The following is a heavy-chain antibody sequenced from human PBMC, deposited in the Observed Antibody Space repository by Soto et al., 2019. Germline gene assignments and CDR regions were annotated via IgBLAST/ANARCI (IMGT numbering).Heavy chain of an antibody. J-gene: IGHJ6*02. CDR3: APGGVPEAAQGYYSYAMGV. V-gene: IGHV3-15*07. Sequence: EVQLVESGGGLVEPGGSLRLSCAASGFTFTNAWMNWVRQAPGRALEWVGRITSKAAGGTTDYAAPVKGRFSISRDXPKTTLYLQMNSLIAGDTAVYYWAPGGVPEAAQGYYSYAMGVWGQGTRVTVSS. D-gene: IGHD2-2*01. CDR1: GFTFTNAW. CDR2: ITSKAAGGTT.